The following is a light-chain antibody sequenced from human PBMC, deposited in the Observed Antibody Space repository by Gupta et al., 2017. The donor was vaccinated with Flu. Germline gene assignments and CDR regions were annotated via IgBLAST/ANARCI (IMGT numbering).Light chain of an antibody. CDR1: QSISTY. Sequence: PSSLSASVGDRVTITGRTSQSISTYVNWYQQKPGKAPNLLIYAASTHQSGVPSRFSGSGSGTDFTLSINSLQPDDFATYYCQQTYSSPWTFGQGTKVEIK. CDR3: QQTYSSPWT. J-gene: IGKJ1*01. CDR2: AAS. V-gene: IGKV1-39*01.